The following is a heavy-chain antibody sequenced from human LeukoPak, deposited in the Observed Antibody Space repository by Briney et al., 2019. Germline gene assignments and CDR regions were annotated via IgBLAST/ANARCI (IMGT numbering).Heavy chain of an antibody. V-gene: IGHV4-34*01. Sequence: SETLSLTCAVYGGSFSGYYWSWIRQPPGKGLEWIGEINHSGSTNDNPSLKSRVTISVDTSKNQFSLKLSSVTAADTAVYYCARGLTVTPDYWGQGTLVTVSS. CDR3: ARGLTVTPDY. J-gene: IGHJ4*02. CDR1: GGSFSGYY. CDR2: INHSGST. D-gene: IGHD4-17*01.